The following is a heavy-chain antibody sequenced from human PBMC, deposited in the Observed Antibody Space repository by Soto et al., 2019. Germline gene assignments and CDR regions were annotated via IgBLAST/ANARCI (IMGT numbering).Heavy chain of an antibody. CDR3: ARRESSSYYFDY. CDR1: GGSISSSSYY. V-gene: IGHV4-39*01. Sequence: SETLSLTCTVSGGSISSSSYYWGWIRQPPGKGLEWIGSIYYSGSTYYNPSLKSQVTISVDTSKNQFSLKLSSVTAADTAVYYCARRESSSYYFDYWGQGTLVTVSS. D-gene: IGHD6-6*01. CDR2: IYYSGST. J-gene: IGHJ4*02.